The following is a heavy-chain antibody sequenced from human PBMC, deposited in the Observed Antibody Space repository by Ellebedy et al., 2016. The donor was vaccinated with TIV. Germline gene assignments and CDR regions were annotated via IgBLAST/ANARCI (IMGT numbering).Heavy chain of an antibody. J-gene: IGHJ4*02. V-gene: IGHV4-34*01. CDR3: ARARGQYLYGSGSYFTN. CDR2: INPSGTT. CDR1: GGSFNGYF. Sequence: MPSETLSLTCVVKGGSFNGYFWSWIRQPPGKGLEWIGEINPSGTTNYNPSLKGRLTISVDTPKKQFSLRLTSVTAADTALYYCARARGQYLYGSGSYFTNWGQGIMVAVSS. D-gene: IGHD3-10*01.